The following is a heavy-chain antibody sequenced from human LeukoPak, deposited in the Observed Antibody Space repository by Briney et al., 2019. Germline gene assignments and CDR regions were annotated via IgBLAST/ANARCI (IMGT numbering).Heavy chain of an antibody. D-gene: IGHD3-3*01. J-gene: IGHJ3*02. CDR1: GGSFSGYY. Sequence: SETLSLTCAVYGGSFSGYYWSWIRQPPGKGLEWIGEINHSGSTNYNPSLKSRVTISVDTSKNQFSLKLSSVTAADTAMYYCARDIGITLFGAVTHDALDIWGQGTMVTVSS. CDR2: INHSGST. V-gene: IGHV4-34*01. CDR3: ARDIGITLFGAVTHDALDI.